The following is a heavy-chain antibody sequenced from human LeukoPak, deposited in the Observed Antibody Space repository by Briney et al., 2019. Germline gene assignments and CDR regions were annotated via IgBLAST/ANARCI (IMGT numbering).Heavy chain of an antibody. CDR3: ARVVVVVPAAIRRVCYFDY. Sequence: SQTLSLTCTVSGGSISSGDYYWSWIRQPPGKGLEWIGYIYYSGSTYYNPSLKSRVTISVDTSKNQFSLKLSSVTAADTAVYYCARVVVVVPAAIRRVCYFDYWGQGTLVTVSS. CDR1: GGSISSGDYY. CDR2: IYYSGST. V-gene: IGHV4-30-4*08. D-gene: IGHD2-2*02. J-gene: IGHJ4*02.